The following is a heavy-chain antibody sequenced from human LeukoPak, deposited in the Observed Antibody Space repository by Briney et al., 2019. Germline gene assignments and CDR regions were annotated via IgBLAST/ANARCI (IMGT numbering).Heavy chain of an antibody. CDR2: INHSGST. Sequence: SETLSLTSAVYGGSFSGYYWSWIRQPPGKGLEWIGEINHSGSTNYNPSLRSRVTISIDTSKNQFSLKLSSVTAADTAVYYCARGVVVTFGGAADYWGQGTLVTVSS. V-gene: IGHV4-34*01. J-gene: IGHJ4*02. CDR3: ARGVVVTFGGAADY. D-gene: IGHD3-16*01. CDR1: GGSFSGYY.